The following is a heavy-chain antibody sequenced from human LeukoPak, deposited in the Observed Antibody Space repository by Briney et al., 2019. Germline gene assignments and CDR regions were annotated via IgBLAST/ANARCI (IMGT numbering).Heavy chain of an antibody. V-gene: IGHV3-48*03. D-gene: IGHD3-10*02. CDR3: AELGITMIGGV. J-gene: IGHJ6*04. CDR2: ISSSGSTI. CDR1: GFTFSSYE. Sequence: GGCLRLSCAVYGFTFSSYEMNWVRQAPGKGLEWVSYISSSGSTIYYADSVKGRFTISRDNAKNSLYLQMTSLRAEDTAVYYCAELGITMIGGVWGKGTTVTISS.